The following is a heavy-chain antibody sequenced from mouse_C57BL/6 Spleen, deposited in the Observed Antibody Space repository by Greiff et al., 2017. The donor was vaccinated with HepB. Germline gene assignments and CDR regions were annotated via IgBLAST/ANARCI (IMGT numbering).Heavy chain of an antibody. V-gene: IGHV1-81*01. J-gene: IGHJ2*01. CDR1: GYTFTSYG. D-gene: IGHD1-1*01. CDR2: IYPRSGNT. CDR3: ARWDYYGSSPYFDY. Sequence: VMLVESGAELARPGASVKLSCKASGYTFTSYGISWVKQRTGQGLEWIGEIYPRSGNTYYNEKFKGKATLTADKSSSTAYMELRSLTSEDSAVYFCARWDYYGSSPYFDYWGQGTTLTVSS.